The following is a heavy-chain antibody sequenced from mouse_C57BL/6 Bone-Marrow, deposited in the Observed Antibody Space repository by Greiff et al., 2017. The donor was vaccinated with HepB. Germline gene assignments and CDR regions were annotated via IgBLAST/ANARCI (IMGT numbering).Heavy chain of an antibody. D-gene: IGHD1-1*01. CDR1: GFNIKDVY. CDR2: IDPENGDT. CDR3: TTGLLYYAMDY. Sequence: VQLQQSGAELVRPGASVKLSCTASGFNIKDVYMHWVKQRPEQGLEWIGWIDPENGDTEYASKFQGKATITADTSSNTAYLQLSSLTSEDTAVYYCTTGLLYYAMDYWGQGTAVTVSS. J-gene: IGHJ4*01. V-gene: IGHV14-4*01.